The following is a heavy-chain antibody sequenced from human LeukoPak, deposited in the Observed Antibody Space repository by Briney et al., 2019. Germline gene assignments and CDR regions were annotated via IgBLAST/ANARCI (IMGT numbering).Heavy chain of an antibody. CDR3: AREKYSTGWFDY. J-gene: IGHJ4*02. Sequence: GGSLRLSCAASGFTFSSDAMSWVRQAPGKGLEWVSTISGNGGRTYYADSVKGRFTISRDNSKNTLYLQMNSLRAEDTAVYYCAREKYSTGWFDYWGQGTLVTVSS. CDR1: GFTFSSDA. V-gene: IGHV3-23*01. D-gene: IGHD6-19*01. CDR2: ISGNGGRT.